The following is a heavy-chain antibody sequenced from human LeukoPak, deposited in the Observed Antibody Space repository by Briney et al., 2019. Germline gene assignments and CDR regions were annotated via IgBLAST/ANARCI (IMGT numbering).Heavy chain of an antibody. Sequence: GASVKVSCKASGGTFSSYAISWVRQAPGQGLEWMGGIIPIFGTANYAQKFQGRVTITADESTSTAYMELSSLRSEDTDVYYCARGLDYYDSSGYYYYFDYWGQGTLVTVSS. CDR3: ARGLDYYDSSGYYYYFDY. V-gene: IGHV1-69*13. J-gene: IGHJ4*02. D-gene: IGHD3-22*01. CDR2: IIPIFGTA. CDR1: GGTFSSYA.